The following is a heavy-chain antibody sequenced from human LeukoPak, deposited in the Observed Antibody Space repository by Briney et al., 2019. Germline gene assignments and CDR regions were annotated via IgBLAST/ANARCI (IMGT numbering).Heavy chain of an antibody. J-gene: IGHJ4*02. CDR2: ISGKSYYI. D-gene: IGHD6-19*01. CDR3: VSFETVAAKPFDY. Sequence: PGGSLRLSCTASGFTFSSYSMNWVRQAPGKGLEWVSSISGKSYYIYYGDSVKGRFTISRDNAKNSLYLQMNSLRAEDTAVYYCVSFETVAAKPFDYWGQGTLVTVSS. V-gene: IGHV3-21*01. CDR1: GFTFSSYS.